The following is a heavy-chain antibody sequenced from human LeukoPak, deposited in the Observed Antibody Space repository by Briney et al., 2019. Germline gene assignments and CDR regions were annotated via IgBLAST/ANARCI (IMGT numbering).Heavy chain of an antibody. CDR3: ARVAVSGPTGWFDS. CDR1: GFALKSYS. Sequence: GGSLRLSCGGSGFALKSYSLTWVRQAPGKGLEWVSSISSTSAYIHYADSVKGRFTISRDNVDNVVYLEMNGLRAEDTATYYCARVAVSGPTGWFDSWGQGTLVIVSS. CDR2: ISSTSAYI. D-gene: IGHD2-8*02. J-gene: IGHJ5*01. V-gene: IGHV3-21*01.